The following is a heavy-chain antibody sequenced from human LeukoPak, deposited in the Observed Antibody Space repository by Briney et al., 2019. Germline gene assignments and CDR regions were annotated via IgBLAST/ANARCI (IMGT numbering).Heavy chain of an antibody. D-gene: IGHD1-26*01. CDR2: ISAYNGNT. J-gene: IGHJ6*03. CDR1: GYTFTSYG. V-gene: IGHV1-18*01. CDR3: ARVSDTSSGSRYYYMDV. Sequence: ASVKVSCKASGYTFTSYGISWVRQAPGQGLEWMGWISAYNGNTNYAQKLQGRVTMTTDTSTSTAYMELRSLRSDDTAVYYCARVSDTSSGSRYYYMDVWGKGTTVTVFS.